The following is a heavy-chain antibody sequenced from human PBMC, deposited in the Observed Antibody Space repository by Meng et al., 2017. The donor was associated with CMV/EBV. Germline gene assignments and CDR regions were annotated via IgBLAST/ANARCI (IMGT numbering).Heavy chain of an antibody. J-gene: IGHJ4*02. CDR3: ASSLTYPDY. CDR1: GGSFSGYY. V-gene: IGHV4-34*01. D-gene: IGHD2-15*01. CDR2: INHSGST. Sequence: QVQLQEWGAGLLEPSETLSLTCAVYGGSFSGYYWSWIRQPPGKGLEWIGEINHSGSTNYNPSLKSRVTISVDTSKNQFSLKLSSVTAADTAVYYCASSLTYPDYWGQGTLVTVSS.